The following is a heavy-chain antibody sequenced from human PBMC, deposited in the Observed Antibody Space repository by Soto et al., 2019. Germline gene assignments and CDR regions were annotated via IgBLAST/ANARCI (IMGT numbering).Heavy chain of an antibody. CDR3: APLTVSLSGPYGIHV. J-gene: IGHJ6*02. CDR2: MFYSGLT. D-gene: IGHD2-15*01. CDR1: GYSVSSSDYY. V-gene: IGHV4-39*01. Sequence: TSETLSLTCSVSGYSVSSSDYYWSWIRQPPGKGLEWIGSMFYSGLTYYNPSLKSRVTLSVDTSKNQFSVRLNSVTATDTAVYYCAPLTVSLSGPYGIHVWGQGTTVTVSS.